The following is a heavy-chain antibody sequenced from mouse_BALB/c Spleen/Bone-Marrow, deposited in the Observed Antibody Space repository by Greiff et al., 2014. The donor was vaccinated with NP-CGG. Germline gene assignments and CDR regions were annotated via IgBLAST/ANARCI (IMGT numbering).Heavy chain of an antibody. CDR1: GYTFSHYW. V-gene: IGHV1-9*01. D-gene: IGHD1-2*01. CDR2: ILPGTGST. CDR3: TRSLRRYFGY. Sequence: QVQLKESGAELMKPGASVKISCKATGYTFSHYWMEWVKQRPGHGLEWIGEILPGTGSTKYNEKFKGKATITADTSSSTAYMQLSSLTSEDSAVYYCTRSLRRYFGYWGQGTTLTVSS. J-gene: IGHJ2*01.